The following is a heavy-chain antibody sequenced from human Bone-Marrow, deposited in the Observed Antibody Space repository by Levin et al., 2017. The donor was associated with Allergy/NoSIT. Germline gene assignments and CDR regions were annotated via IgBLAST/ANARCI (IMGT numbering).Heavy chain of an antibody. V-gene: IGHV3-53*01. D-gene: IGHD5-18*01. CDR3: ALLSRGQLIPDY. Sequence: QSGGSLRLSCAASGFTVSSNYMSWVRQAPGKGLEWVSVIYSGGTTYYADSVKGRFTISRDSSENTLYLQMNSLRAEDTAVYYCALLSRGQLIPDYWGQGTLVTVSS. J-gene: IGHJ4*02. CDR1: GFTVSSNY. CDR2: IYSGGTT.